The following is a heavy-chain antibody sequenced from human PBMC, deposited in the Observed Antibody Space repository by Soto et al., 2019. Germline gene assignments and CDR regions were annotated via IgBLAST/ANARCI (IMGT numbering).Heavy chain of an antibody. Sequence: GESLRISCKGSGYSFTSYWIGWVRQMPGKGLEWMGIIYPGDSDTRYSPSFQGQVTISADKSISTDYLQLSSLKASDTAMYYCGRANAKIKWFDPWAKGNLVTVPS. CDR1: GYSFTSYW. J-gene: IGHJ5*02. D-gene: IGHD5-12*01. V-gene: IGHV5-51*01. CDR2: IYPGDSDT. CDR3: GRANAKIKWFDP.